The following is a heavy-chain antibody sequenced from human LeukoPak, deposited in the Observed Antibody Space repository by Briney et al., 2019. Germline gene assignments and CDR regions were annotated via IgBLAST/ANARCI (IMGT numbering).Heavy chain of an antibody. J-gene: IGHJ4*02. Sequence: ASVKVSCKASGYTFTDYYMHWVRQAPGQGFEWMGWINPNDGDTNYAQKFQGRVTMSRDTSISTAHMGVSRLRSDDTAVYYCARANFLYCSSSTCLFDYWGQGTLVTVSS. V-gene: IGHV1-2*02. CDR2: INPNDGDT. CDR3: ARANFLYCSSSTCLFDY. D-gene: IGHD2-2*01. CDR1: GYTFTDYY.